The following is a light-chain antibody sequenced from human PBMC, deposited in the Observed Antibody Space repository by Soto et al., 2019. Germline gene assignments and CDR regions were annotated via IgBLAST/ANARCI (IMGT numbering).Light chain of an antibody. Sequence: DIVMTQSPDSLAVSLGERATINCKSSQSVLYNSNNKNSLAWYQQKPGQPPKLLIYLASTRESGVPDRFSGSGSGTDFTLTISSLQAEDVAVYYCQQYYNTPLFTFGPGTKVEIK. CDR2: LAS. CDR1: QSVLYNSNNKNS. CDR3: QQYYNTPLFT. V-gene: IGKV4-1*01. J-gene: IGKJ3*01.